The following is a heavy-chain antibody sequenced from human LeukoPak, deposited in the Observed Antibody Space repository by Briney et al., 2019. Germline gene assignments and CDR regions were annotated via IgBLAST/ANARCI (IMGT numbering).Heavy chain of an antibody. D-gene: IGHD3-22*01. Sequence: GGSLRLSCAASGFTVSTKYMSWVRQAPGKGLEWVSVIYSGGSTYYADSVKGRFTISRDNSKNTLYLQMNSLRAEDTAVYYCAREIYYYDSSGYYSVYYGMDVWGQGTTVTVSS. CDR2: IYSGGST. CDR3: AREIYYYDSSGYYSVYYGMDV. CDR1: GFTVSTKY. V-gene: IGHV3-66*01. J-gene: IGHJ6*02.